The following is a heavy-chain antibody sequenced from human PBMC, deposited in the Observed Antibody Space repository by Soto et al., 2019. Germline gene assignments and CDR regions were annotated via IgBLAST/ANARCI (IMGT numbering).Heavy chain of an antibody. CDR2: ISTYNGNT. CDR1: GYTFTTYG. J-gene: IGHJ4*02. CDR3: ARTDSRPQDFDY. Sequence: QVHLVQSGAEVKKPGASVKVSCKASGYTFTTYGVTWVRQATGQGLEWMGWISTYNGNTNYAQKLQGRVTMTTDTSTSTAYMQLRSLRSDDTAVYYCARTDSRPQDFDYWGQGTLVTVSS. D-gene: IGHD6-13*01. V-gene: IGHV1-18*01.